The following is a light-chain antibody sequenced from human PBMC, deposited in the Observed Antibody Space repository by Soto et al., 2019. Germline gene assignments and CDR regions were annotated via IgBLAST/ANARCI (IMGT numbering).Light chain of an antibody. CDR2: AAS. Sequence: DLQMTQSPSSLSASVGDRVTITCRASQNIGVYLNWYQKKPGRAPKLLIHAASTLQSGVPSTFSGSGSGTDFALTISSLQPEDFATYNSHQTAANPWTFAQGTKVEI. CDR3: HQTAANPWT. V-gene: IGKV1-39*01. J-gene: IGKJ1*01. CDR1: QNIGVY.